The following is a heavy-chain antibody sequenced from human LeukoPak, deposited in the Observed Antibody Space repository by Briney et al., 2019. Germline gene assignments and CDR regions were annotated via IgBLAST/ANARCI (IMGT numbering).Heavy chain of an antibody. CDR2: INHSGST. CDR1: GGSFSGYY. CDR3: ARGLTISNWFDP. V-gene: IGHV4-34*01. J-gene: IGHJ5*02. D-gene: IGHD3-3*01. Sequence: PSETLSLTCAVYGGSFSGYYWSWIRQPPGKGLEWIGEINHSGSTNYNPSLKSRVTISVDRSKNQFSLKLSSVTAADTAVYYCARGLTISNWFDPWGQGTLVTVSS.